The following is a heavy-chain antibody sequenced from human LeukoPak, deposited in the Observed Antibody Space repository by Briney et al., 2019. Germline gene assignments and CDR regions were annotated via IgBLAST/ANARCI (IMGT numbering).Heavy chain of an antibody. D-gene: IGHD5-18*01. V-gene: IGHV1-8*01. CDR2: MNPNSGNT. CDR1: GDTFTSYD. Sequence: ASVKVSCKASGDTFTSYDINWGRQATGQGREWMGWMNPNSGNTGYAQKFQGRATITRNTSISTAYMELSSLRSEDTAVYYCASRDSYGYSYWFDPWGQGTLVTVSS. CDR3: ASRDSYGYSYWFDP. J-gene: IGHJ5*02.